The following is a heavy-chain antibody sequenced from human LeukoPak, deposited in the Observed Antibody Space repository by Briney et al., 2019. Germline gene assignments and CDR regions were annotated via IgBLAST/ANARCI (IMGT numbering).Heavy chain of an antibody. CDR2: INPSGGST. V-gene: IGHV1-46*01. CDR1: GYTFTSYD. Sequence: ASVKVSCKASGYTFTSYDINWVRQATGQGLEWMGIINPSGGSTSYAQKFQGRVTMTRDTSTSTVYMELSSLRSEDTAVYYCARELELPGLDYWGQGTLVTVSS. D-gene: IGHD1-7*01. J-gene: IGHJ4*02. CDR3: ARELELPGLDY.